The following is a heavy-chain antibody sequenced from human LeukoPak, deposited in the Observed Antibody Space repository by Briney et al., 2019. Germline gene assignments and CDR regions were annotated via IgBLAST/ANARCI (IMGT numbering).Heavy chain of an antibody. CDR2: ISTYNGDT. V-gene: IGHV1-18*01. J-gene: IGHJ4*02. D-gene: IGHD6-19*01. Sequence: ASVTVSCKASGCTFTRYAITWVRQAPGQGLEWMGWISTYNGDTKYAQKLQGRVTMTTDTSTSTAYMELRSLRSDDTAVYYCARDPYNTSGWNPYFDYWGQGTLVTVSS. CDR1: GCTFTRYA. CDR3: ARDPYNTSGWNPYFDY.